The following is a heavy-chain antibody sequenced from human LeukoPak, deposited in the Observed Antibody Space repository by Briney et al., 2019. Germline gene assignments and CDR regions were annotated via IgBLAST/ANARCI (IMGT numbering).Heavy chain of an antibody. Sequence: ASPKVSCKPSGDTFTSYDINWVPQATGQGLEWMGWMNPNIGTTGYAQKFQGRVTMTRNTSISTAYMELSSLRSEDTVVYYCARERGTGIAASWGQGTLVTVSS. J-gene: IGHJ4*02. CDR3: ARERGTGIAAS. CDR2: MNPNIGTT. V-gene: IGHV1-8*01. CDR1: GDTFTSYD. D-gene: IGHD6-13*01.